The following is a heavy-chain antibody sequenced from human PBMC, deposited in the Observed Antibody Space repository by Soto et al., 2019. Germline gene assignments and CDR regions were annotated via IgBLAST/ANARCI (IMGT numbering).Heavy chain of an antibody. CDR1: GFTFRSYG. V-gene: IGHV3-33*01. D-gene: IGHD3-16*02. CDR3: ARDYSITFGGVIVLDAFDI. CDR2: IWYDGSNK. J-gene: IGHJ3*02. Sequence: QVQLVEAGGGVVQPGRSLRLSCAASGFTFRSYGMHWVRQAPGQGLEWVAGIWYDGSNKYYADSVKGRFTISRDNSKNTLYLQMNSLRAEDTAVYYCARDYSITFGGVIVLDAFDIWGQGTMVTVSS.